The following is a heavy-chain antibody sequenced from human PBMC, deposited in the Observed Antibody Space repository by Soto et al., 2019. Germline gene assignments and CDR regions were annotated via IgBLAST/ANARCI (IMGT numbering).Heavy chain of an antibody. CDR1: GGSISSYY. V-gene: IGHV4-4*07. Sequence: SDTLSLTCTVAGGSISSYYWSWIRQPAGKGLEWIGRIYTSGSTNYNPSLKSRVTMSVDTSKNQFSLKLSSVTAADTAVYYCASSLSLNWFDPWGQGTLVTVSS. CDR3: ASSLSLNWFDP. CDR2: IYTSGST. J-gene: IGHJ5*02.